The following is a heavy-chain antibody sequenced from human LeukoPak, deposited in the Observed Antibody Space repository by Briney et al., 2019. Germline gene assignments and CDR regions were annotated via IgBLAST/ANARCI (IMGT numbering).Heavy chain of an antibody. CDR2: ISGSGGNT. CDR3: ATYIAARHSHSGY. V-gene: IGHV3-23*01. D-gene: IGHD6-6*01. J-gene: IGHJ4*02. CDR1: GLTFSNYA. Sequence: PGGSLRLSCAASGLTFSNYAMSWVRQAPGKGLEWASAISGSGGNTYYADSVKGRFTISRDNAKNSLYLQMNSLRAEDTAVYYCATYIAARHSHSGYWGQGTLVTVSS.